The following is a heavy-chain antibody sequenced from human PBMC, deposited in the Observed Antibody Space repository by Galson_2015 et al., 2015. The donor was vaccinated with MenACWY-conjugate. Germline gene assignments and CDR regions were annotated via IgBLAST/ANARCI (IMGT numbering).Heavy chain of an antibody. CDR1: GFTVRSKE. Sequence: SLRLSCAASGFTVRSKEMSWVRQAPGKGLEWVSVIYTGGSTDYAGSVKGRFTTSKDNSKNTLYLEMNSLRGEDTAVYYCRVWGPTGMIGDSWGQGPLVTVSS. J-gene: IGHJ4*02. CDR2: IYTGGST. D-gene: IGHD3-16*01. CDR3: RVWGPTGMIGDS. V-gene: IGHV3-66*02.